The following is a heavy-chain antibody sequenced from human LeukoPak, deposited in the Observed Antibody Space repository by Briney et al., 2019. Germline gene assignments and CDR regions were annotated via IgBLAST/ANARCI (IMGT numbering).Heavy chain of an antibody. CDR3: ARDKERRSSGYFDY. CDR1: GFTVSSNY. V-gene: IGHV3-53*01. Sequence: GGSLRLSRAASGFTVSSNYMSWVRQAPGKGLEWVSVIYSGGSTYYADSVKGRFTISRDNSKNTLYLQMNSLRAEDTAVYYCARDKERRSSGYFDYWGQGTLVTVSS. J-gene: IGHJ4*02. D-gene: IGHD3-22*01. CDR2: IYSGGST.